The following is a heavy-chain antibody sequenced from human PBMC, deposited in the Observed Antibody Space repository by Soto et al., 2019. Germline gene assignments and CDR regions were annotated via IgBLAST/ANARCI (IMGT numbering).Heavy chain of an antibody. D-gene: IGHD6-13*01. J-gene: IGHJ5*02. CDR1: GGTFSSYA. Sequence: QVQLVQSGAEVKKPGSSVKVSCKASGGTFSSYAISWVRQAPGQGLEWMGGIIPIFGTANYAQQFQGRVTITADESTSTAYMELSSLRSEDTAVYYCARQVGIAAARKNWFDPWGQGTLVTVSS. CDR3: ARQVGIAAARKNWFDP. CDR2: IIPIFGTA. V-gene: IGHV1-69*01.